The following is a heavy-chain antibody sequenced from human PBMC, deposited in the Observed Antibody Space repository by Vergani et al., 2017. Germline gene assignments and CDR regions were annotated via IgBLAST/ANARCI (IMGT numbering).Heavy chain of an antibody. CDR1: GGSFNTYY. V-gene: IGHV4-59*13. D-gene: IGHD3-16*02. J-gene: IGHJ6*02. Sequence: QVQLEESGPGLVKPSETLSLTCTVSGGSFNTYYWSWIWQSPGKGLAWIGYIYSTGSTNYNPSLNSRVTMSVDTSKNQFSLKLRSVTAADTAVYFCARVMYRDEASTGYRLEGMDIWGQGTTVTISS. CDR3: ARVMYRDEASTGYRLEGMDI. CDR2: IYSTGST.